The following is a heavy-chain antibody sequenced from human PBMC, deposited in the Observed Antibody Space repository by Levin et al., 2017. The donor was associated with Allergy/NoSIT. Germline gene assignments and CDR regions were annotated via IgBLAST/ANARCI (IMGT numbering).Heavy chain of an antibody. CDR1: GFTFSIHW. CDR2: LKEDGTEK. V-gene: IGHV3-7*01. D-gene: IGHD4-23*01. J-gene: IGHJ4*02. Sequence: GESLKISCAASGFTFSIHWMSWVRQAPGKGLEWVANLKEDGTEKDYVDSVRGRFTISRDNAKNSLYLQMNSLRAEDTAVYYCVRGIGNLFDYWGQGTLVTVSS. CDR3: VRGIGNLFDY.